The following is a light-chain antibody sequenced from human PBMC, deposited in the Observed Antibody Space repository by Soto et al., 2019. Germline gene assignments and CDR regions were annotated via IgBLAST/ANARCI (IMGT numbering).Light chain of an antibody. V-gene: IGKV3-20*01. CDR2: GAS. Sequence: EIVLTQSPGTLSLSPGERPTLSCRASQSVSSSYLAWYQPKHGQPPRLXIYGASSRETGIPDRFSGSGAGTECTRTISRLEPEDVEVVYCQHYDSLPITFGQGTRLEIK. CDR1: QSVSSSY. CDR3: QHYDSLPIT. J-gene: IGKJ5*01.